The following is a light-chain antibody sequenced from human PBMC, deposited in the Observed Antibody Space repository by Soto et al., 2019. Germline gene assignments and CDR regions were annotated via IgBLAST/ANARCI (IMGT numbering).Light chain of an antibody. J-gene: IGKJ2*01. CDR2: GAS. CDR1: QSVGSY. Sequence: ENVLTQSPGTLSLSPGERATLSCRASQSVGSYLGWYQKKPGQAPRLLIYGASNRATGIPDRFSGSGSGTDFTLTISSLQSEDFAVYYCQQYNNWPPYTFGQGTKLEIK. CDR3: QQYNNWPPYT. V-gene: IGKV3D-15*01.